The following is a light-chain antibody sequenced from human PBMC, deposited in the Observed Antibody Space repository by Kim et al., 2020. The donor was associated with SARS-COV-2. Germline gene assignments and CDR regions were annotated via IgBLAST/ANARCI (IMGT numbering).Light chain of an antibody. CDR2: DVS. V-gene: IGLV2-14*04. CDR1: ISDIGGYNS. J-gene: IGLJ1*01. Sequence: QSITISCTGTISDIGGYNSISWYQQHPGEAPKLMIFDVSNRPSGVSNRFSGSKSGNTASLTISGLQAEDEADYYCSSYTTTSALYVFGTGTKVTVL. CDR3: SSYTTTSALYV.